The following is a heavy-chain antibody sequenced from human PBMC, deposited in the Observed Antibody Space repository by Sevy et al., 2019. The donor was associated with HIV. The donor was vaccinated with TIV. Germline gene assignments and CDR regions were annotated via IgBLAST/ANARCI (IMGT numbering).Heavy chain of an antibody. Sequence: ASVKVSCKASGYTFNRHGLHWVRQAPAQGLEWMGWTATDTGDTRYSQKFQGRHTITMDTSASTLYMELSSLTSEDTAVYYCARDHAGSVEFYFDHWGQGTLVTVSS. CDR2: TATDTGDT. V-gene: IGHV1-3*04. CDR1: GYTFNRHG. CDR3: ARDHAGSVEFYFDH. J-gene: IGHJ4*02.